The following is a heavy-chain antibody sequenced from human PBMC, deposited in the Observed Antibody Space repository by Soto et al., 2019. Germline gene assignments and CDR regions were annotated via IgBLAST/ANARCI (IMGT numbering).Heavy chain of an antibody. CDR3: ARGSKESYPGSRIFDF. CDR2: ISVSGGDS. V-gene: IGHV3-23*01. Sequence: PGGSLRLSCVASGVTFGRRAMSWVRQAPGEGLAWVSIISVSGGDSKYADSVRGRFTISRDNSKNTLFLQMSSLRAEDSAVYYCARGSKESYPGSRIFDFWGRGTLVTVSS. CDR1: GVTFGRRA. J-gene: IGHJ4*02. D-gene: IGHD3-10*01.